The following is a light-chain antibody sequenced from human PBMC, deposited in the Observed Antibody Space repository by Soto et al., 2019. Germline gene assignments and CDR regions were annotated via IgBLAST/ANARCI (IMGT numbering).Light chain of an antibody. CDR2: EVS. Sequence: QSALTQPPSASGSPGQSVTISCTGTSSDVGGYNYVSWYQQYPGKAPKLMIYEVSKRPSGVPDRFSGSKSGNTASLTVSGLQAEDEAEYYCSSYAGSDLWVFGGGTQLTVL. CDR1: SSDVGGYNY. J-gene: IGLJ3*02. V-gene: IGLV2-8*01. CDR3: SSYAGSDLWV.